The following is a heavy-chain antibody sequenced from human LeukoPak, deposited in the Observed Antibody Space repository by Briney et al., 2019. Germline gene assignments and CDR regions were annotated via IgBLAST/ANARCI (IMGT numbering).Heavy chain of an antibody. CDR3: GRLWRAAIDY. D-gene: IGHD1-1*01. J-gene: IGHJ4*02. Sequence: PSQTLSLTCTVVSGGSISSSSYYWGWIRPSPGKGLEWIGSFYYSGSTYYNPSLKSRVTISAGTSKNQFSLKLSSVTAADTAVYYCGRLWRAAIDYGGQGILVTVSS. CDR2: FYYSGST. CDR1: GGSISSSSYY. V-gene: IGHV4-39*01.